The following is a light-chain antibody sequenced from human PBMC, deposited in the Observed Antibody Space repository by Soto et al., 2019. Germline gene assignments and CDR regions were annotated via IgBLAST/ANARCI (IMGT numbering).Light chain of an antibody. Sequence: QSVLTQPASVSGSPGQSITISCTGSSSDAGGYKFVSWYQQYPGKTPKLMIYEVSNRPSGVSNRFSGSKSGNTASLTISGLQAEDEADYYCSSYTGTNTRYVFGNGTKVTVL. CDR3: SSYTGTNTRYV. CDR2: EVS. J-gene: IGLJ1*01. V-gene: IGLV2-14*01. CDR1: SSDAGGYKF.